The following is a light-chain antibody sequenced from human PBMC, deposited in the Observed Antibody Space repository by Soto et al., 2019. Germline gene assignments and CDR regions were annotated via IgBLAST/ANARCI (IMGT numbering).Light chain of an antibody. CDR3: HQYDDWPPYT. CDR2: GAY. CDR1: QSVGNN. J-gene: IGKJ2*01. Sequence: EIEMTQSPATLSLSPGERATVSCRASQSVGNNLAWYQQKSGQAPRLLIYGAYTRAAGVPARFSGTGSGTEFTLTISSLQSEDFAFYYCHQYDDWPPYTFGQGTKLEFK. V-gene: IGKV3-15*01.